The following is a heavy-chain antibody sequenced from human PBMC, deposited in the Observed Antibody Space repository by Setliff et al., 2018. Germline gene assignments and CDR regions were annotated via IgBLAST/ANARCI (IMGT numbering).Heavy chain of an antibody. D-gene: IGHD3-10*01. CDR2: ISGSSSYI. CDR3: AREELWFGELASYYYYGMDV. J-gene: IGHJ6*02. CDR1: GFTFSSNN. V-gene: IGHV3-21*01. Sequence: GALRLSCAASGFTFSSNNMHWVRQAPGKGLEWVSCISGSSSYIYYADSVKGRFTISRDNAKNSLYLQMNSLRAEDTAVYYCAREELWFGELASYYYYGMDVWGQGTTVTVSS.